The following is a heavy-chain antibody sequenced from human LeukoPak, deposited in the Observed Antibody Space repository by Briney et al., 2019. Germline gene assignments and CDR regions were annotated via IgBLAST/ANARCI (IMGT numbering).Heavy chain of an antibody. CDR3: ATHSPEWRYSGYYNYYHIDV. J-gene: IGHJ6*03. V-gene: IGHV1-24*01. CDR1: GYTLTELS. CDR2: FDPKGGET. D-gene: IGHD5-12*01. Sequence: GASVKVSCKVSGYTLTELSMHWVRQAPGKGLEWMGSFDPKGGETIYAQKFQGRVTMTEDTSTDTAYMELSSLRSEDTAVYYCATHSPEWRYSGYYNYYHIDVWGKGTTVTVSS.